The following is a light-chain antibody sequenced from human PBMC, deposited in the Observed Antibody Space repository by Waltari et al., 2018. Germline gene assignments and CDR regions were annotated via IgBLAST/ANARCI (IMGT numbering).Light chain of an antibody. CDR1: SLRSYY. CDR3: NSRDSSGNHPGV. J-gene: IGLJ2*01. V-gene: IGLV3-19*01. CDR2: GKK. Sequence: SSELTQDPAVSVALGQTVRITCQGDSLRSYYASWDQQKPGQAPVLVIYGKKHRPSGIPDRFSGSSSRNTASLTITGAQAEDEADYYCNSRDSSGNHPGVFGGGTKLTVL.